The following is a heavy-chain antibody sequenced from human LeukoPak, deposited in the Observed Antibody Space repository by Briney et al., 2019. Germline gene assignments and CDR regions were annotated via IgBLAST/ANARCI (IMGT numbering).Heavy chain of an antibody. J-gene: IGHJ5*02. CDR2: IKQDGSEK. CDR3: ARGPRYPGIAAAAPRGWFDP. V-gene: IGHV3-7*01. D-gene: IGHD6-13*01. Sequence: GGFLRLSCAASGFTFSSYWMSWVRQAPGKGLEWVANIKQDGSEKYYVDSVKGRFTISRDNAKNSLYLQMNSLRAEDTAVYYCARGPRYPGIAAAAPRGWFDPWGQGTLVTVSS. CDR1: GFTFSSYW.